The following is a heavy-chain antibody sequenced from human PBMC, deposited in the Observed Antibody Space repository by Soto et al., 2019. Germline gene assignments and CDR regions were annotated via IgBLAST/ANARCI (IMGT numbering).Heavy chain of an antibody. D-gene: IGHD5-12*01. CDR3: ASRWLFDCFGMDV. CDR1: GGSISSNGYS. J-gene: IGHJ6*02. V-gene: IGHV4-30-2*01. CDR2: IYHSGST. Sequence: QLQLQESGSGLVKPSQTLSLTCAVSGGSISSNGYSWNWIRQPPGKGLEWIGYIYHSGSTYYNPYLKSRVTISGDRSQNQFSLKLSSVNAADTAVYYCASRWLFDCFGMDVWGQGTTVTVSS.